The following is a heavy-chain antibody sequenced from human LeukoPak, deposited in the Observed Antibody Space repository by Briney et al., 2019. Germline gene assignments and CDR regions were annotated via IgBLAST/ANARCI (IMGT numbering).Heavy chain of an antibody. CDR1: GFTFSSYA. CDR2: ISASDDST. CDR3: AKDLYGDYVGDH. J-gene: IGHJ4*02. Sequence: PGGSLRLSCAASGFTFSSYAMSWVRQAPGKGLEWVSPISASDDSTFYADSVKGRFTISRDNSKNTLYLQMNSLRAEDTAVYFCAKDLYGDYVGDHWGQGTLVTVSS. D-gene: IGHD4-17*01. V-gene: IGHV3-23*01.